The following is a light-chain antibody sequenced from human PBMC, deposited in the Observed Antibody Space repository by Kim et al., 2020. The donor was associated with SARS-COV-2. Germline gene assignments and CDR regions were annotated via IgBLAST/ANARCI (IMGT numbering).Light chain of an antibody. Sequence: ASVGDRVTISCRARQDISNCLAWYQQKPGKAPKLLIYAASTLQSGVPSRFSGSGSGTDYTLTISSLHPEDVATYYCQKYNSVPPSFGGGTKVDIK. CDR1: QDISNC. CDR2: AAS. CDR3: QKYNSVPPS. J-gene: IGKJ4*01. V-gene: IGKV1-27*01.